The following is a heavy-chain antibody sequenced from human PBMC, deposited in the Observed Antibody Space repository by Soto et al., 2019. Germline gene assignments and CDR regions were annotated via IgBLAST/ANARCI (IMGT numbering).Heavy chain of an antibody. D-gene: IGHD6-6*01. CDR1: GYTFTSYG. J-gene: IGHJ3*02. Sequence: ASVKVSCKASGYTFTSYGTSWVRQAPGQGLEWMGWISAYNGNTNYAQKLQGRVTMTTDTSTSTAYMELRSLRSDDTAVYYCARDPAARDAFDIWGQGTMVTVSS. V-gene: IGHV1-18*01. CDR2: ISAYNGNT. CDR3: ARDPAARDAFDI.